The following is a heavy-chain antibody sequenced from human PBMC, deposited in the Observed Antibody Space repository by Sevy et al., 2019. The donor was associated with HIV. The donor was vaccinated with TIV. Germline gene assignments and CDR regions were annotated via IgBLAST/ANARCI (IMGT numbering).Heavy chain of an antibody. CDR3: ARGPF. CDR1: GFMFSGVW. J-gene: IGHJ4*02. V-gene: IGHV3-7*01. Sequence: GGSPRLSCAASGFMFSGVWMSWVRQAPGKIPELVANIKEDGSEKRYEDSVKGRFTISRDNAKNSLFLQMDSLRVEDTAVYYCARGPFWGPGALVTVSS. CDR2: IKEDGSEK.